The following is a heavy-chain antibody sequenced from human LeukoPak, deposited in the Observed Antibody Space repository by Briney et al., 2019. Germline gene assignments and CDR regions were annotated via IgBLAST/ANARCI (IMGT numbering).Heavy chain of an antibody. J-gene: IGHJ4*02. CDR1: GFTFSTYG. Sequence: GGSLRLSCAASGFTFSTYGMHWVRQAPGKGLEWVAVVSYDGSNKYHADSVKGRFTISRDNSKNMLYLQMNSLRAEDTAVYYCAKPVDRYSSSWPYFDYWGQGTLVTVSS. CDR3: AKPVDRYSSSWPYFDY. V-gene: IGHV3-30*18. CDR2: VSYDGSNK. D-gene: IGHD6-13*01.